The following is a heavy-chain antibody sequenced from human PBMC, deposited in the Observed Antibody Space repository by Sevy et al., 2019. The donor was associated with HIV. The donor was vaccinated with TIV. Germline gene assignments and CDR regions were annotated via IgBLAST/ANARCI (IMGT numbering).Heavy chain of an antibody. D-gene: IGHD1-1*01. Sequence: GGSLRLSCTASGFNFNNYWMHWVRQVPGKGLVWVSRINSDGYSINYADFVKGRFTISRDNAKNTLYVQRNSLRAEDTAVYFCARGSRGTMGVWGQGTTVTVSS. V-gene: IGHV3-74*01. CDR1: GFNFNNYW. J-gene: IGHJ6*02. CDR2: INSDGYSI. CDR3: ARGSRGTMGV.